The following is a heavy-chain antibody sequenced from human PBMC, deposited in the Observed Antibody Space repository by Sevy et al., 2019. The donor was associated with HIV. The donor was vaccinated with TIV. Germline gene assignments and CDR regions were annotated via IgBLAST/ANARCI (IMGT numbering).Heavy chain of an antibody. Sequence: VGSLRPSCVSSGFTFNSDNMNWVRQAPGKGLEWVSYISSSSSSIFYADSVKGRFTISRDNAKNPLYLQMNSLRDEDTAVYYGARGQSYDAFHVWGQGTMVTVSS. CDR2: ISSSSSSI. V-gene: IGHV3-48*02. CDR3: ARGQSYDAFHV. CDR1: GFTFNSDN. D-gene: IGHD1-26*01. J-gene: IGHJ3*01.